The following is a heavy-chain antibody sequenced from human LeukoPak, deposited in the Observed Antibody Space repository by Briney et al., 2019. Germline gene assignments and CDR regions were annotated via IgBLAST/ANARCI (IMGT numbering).Heavy chain of an antibody. V-gene: IGHV1-24*01. J-gene: IGHJ6*02. CDR1: GYTLTELS. CDR3: ATSGGYGQMNYYYYGMDV. CDR2: FDPEDGET. D-gene: IGHD5-12*01. Sequence: HRASVKVSCKVSGYTLTELSMHWVRQAPGKGLEWMGGFDPEDGETIYAQKFQGRVTMTEDTSTDTAYMELSSLRSEDTAVCYCATSGGYGQMNYYYYGMDVWGQGTTVTVSS.